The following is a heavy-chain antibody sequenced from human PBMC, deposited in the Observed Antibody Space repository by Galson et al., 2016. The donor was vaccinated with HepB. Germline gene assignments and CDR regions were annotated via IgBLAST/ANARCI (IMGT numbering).Heavy chain of an antibody. J-gene: IGHJ4*02. CDR3: ARLGTCGRDCYSFDY. CDR1: GDFISDYF. V-gene: IGHV4-59*01. CDR2: THYSGAT. D-gene: IGHD2-21*02. Sequence: SETLSLTCTVSGDFISDYFWSWVRQPPGKGLEYIGFTHYSGATNYSPSLRGRATMSVATSENHLSLKLTSVTAADTAVYYCARLGTCGRDCYSFDYWGQGILVTVS.